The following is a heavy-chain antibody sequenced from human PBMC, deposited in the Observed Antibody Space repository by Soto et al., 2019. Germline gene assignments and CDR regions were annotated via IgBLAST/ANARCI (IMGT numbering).Heavy chain of an antibody. CDR1: GGSFSGYY. Sequence: QVQLQQWGAGLLKSSETLSLTCAFYGGSFSGYYWSWIRQPPGKGLDWLGDINPSGSTNYNPSLKSRVIMSVDTSKKQFSLNVTSVTAADTAVYYCARGARRRPPRDAFDIWGQGTMVTVSS. J-gene: IGHJ3*02. CDR2: INPSGST. CDR3: ARGARRRPPRDAFDI. V-gene: IGHV4-34*01.